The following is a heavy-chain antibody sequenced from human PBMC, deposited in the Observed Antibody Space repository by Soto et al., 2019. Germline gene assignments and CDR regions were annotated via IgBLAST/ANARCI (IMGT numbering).Heavy chain of an antibody. D-gene: IGHD6-19*01. V-gene: IGHV1-46*01. J-gene: IGHJ4*02. CDR3: ARGLAVAYSPALL. CDR2: INPGGGRT. Sequence: QVQLVQSGAEVKKPGASVKVSCKASGYSFTSYYMHWVRQAPGQGLEWMGLINPGGGRTSYAQKLHGRVTMTRDTSKSTVYMELSSLRSEDTAVYYCARGLAVAYSPALLWGQGTLVTVSS. CDR1: GYSFTSYY.